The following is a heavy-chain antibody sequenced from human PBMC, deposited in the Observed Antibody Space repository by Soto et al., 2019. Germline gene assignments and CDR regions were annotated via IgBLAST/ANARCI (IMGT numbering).Heavy chain of an antibody. CDR2: ISYDGSNK. V-gene: IGHV3-30*18. CDR1: GFTFSSYG. CDR3: AKAGRHYYYGMDV. J-gene: IGHJ6*02. Sequence: PGGSLRLSCAASGFTFSSYGMHWVRQAPGKGLEWVAVISYDGSNKYYADSVKGRFTISRDNPKNTPYLQMNSLRAEDTAVYYCAKAGRHYYYGMDVWGQGTTVTVSS.